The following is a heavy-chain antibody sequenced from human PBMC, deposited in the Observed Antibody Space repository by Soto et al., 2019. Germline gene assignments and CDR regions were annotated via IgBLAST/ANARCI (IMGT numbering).Heavy chain of an antibody. D-gene: IGHD5-12*01. J-gene: IGHJ4*02. CDR1: GFTFSSYG. Sequence: GGSLRLSCAASGFTFSSYGMHWVRQAPGKGLEWVAVIWYDGSNKYYADSVKGRFTISRDNSKNTLYLQMNSLRAEDTAVYYCARHGDGEDGYNFLDYWGQGTMVTVSS. V-gene: IGHV3-33*01. CDR2: IWYDGSNK. CDR3: ARHGDGEDGYNFLDY.